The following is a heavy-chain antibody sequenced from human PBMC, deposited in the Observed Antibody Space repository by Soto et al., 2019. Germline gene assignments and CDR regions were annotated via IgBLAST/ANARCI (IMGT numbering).Heavy chain of an antibody. CDR3: ARNQSPNFDFWSGYYLFLSY. CDR1: GYTFTSYY. D-gene: IGHD3-3*01. J-gene: IGHJ4*02. Sequence: ASVKVSCKASGYTFTSYYMHWVRQAPGQGLEWMGIINPSGGSTSYAQMFQGRVTMTRDTSTSTVYMELSSLRSEDTAVYYCARNQSPNFDFWSGYYLFLSYWGQGTLVPVSS. V-gene: IGHV1-46*01. CDR2: INPSGGST.